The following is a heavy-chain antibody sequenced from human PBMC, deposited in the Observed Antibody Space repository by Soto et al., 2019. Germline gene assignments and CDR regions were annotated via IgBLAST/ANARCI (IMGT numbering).Heavy chain of an antibody. CDR3: AREVQAGAAFDD. Sequence: PSETLRLTCTAGGGSISNYYLSWIRQPPGKGLEWIGYIYYSGSTNYNPSLKSRVTISVDTSKNQFSLKLSSVTAADTAVYYWAREVQAGAAFDDLGQETVVTVSS. J-gene: IGHJ4*02. V-gene: IGHV4-59*01. CDR2: IYYSGST. CDR1: GGSISNYY. D-gene: IGHD1-26*01.